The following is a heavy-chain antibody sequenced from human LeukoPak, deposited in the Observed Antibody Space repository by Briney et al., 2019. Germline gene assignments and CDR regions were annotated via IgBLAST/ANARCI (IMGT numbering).Heavy chain of an antibody. CDR3: ARVVTYYYGSGSYYAFDI. CDR1: GGSISSGGYS. D-gene: IGHD3-10*01. J-gene: IGHJ3*02. V-gene: IGHV4-30-2*01. Sequence: KPSETLSLTCAVSGGSISSGGYSWSWIRQPPGKGLEWIGYIYHSGSTYYNPSLKSRVTISVDRSKNQFSLKLSSVTAADTAVYYCARVVTYYYGSGSYYAFDIWGQGTMVTVSS. CDR2: IYHSGST.